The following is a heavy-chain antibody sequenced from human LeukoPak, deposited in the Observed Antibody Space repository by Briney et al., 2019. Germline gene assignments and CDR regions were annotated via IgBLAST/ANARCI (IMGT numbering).Heavy chain of an antibody. CDR2: INWNGGST. CDR3: ARVASYYDSSDYYDSSDYFNTGRHDAFDI. J-gene: IGHJ3*02. V-gene: IGHV3-20*04. Sequence: AGGSLRLSCAASGFTFDDYGMSWVRQAPGKGLEWVSGINWNGGSTGYADSVKGRFTISRDNAKNSLYLQMNSLRAEDTDLYYCARVASYYDSSDYYDSSDYFNTGRHDAFDIWGQGTVVTVSS. D-gene: IGHD3-22*01. CDR1: GFTFDDYG.